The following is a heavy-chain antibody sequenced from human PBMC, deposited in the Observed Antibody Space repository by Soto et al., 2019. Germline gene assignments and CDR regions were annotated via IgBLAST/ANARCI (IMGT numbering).Heavy chain of an antibody. CDR1: GYTFTSYA. Sequence: ASVKVSCKASGYTFTSYAMHWVRQAPGQRLEWMGWINAGNGNTKYSQKFQGRVTITRDTSASTAYMELSSLRSEDTAVYYCASVYGSGGSCPLYYGMDVWAQGTTVTVSS. V-gene: IGHV1-3*01. CDR2: INAGNGNT. D-gene: IGHD2-15*01. CDR3: ASVYGSGGSCPLYYGMDV. J-gene: IGHJ6*01.